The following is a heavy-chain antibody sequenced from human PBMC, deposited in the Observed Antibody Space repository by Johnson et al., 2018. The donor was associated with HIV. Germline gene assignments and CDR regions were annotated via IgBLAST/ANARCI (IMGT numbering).Heavy chain of an antibody. CDR2: ISYDGSNK. V-gene: IGHV3-30*14. Sequence: QVQLVESGGGLVQPGGSLRLSCAASGFTFSSYWMHWVRQAPGKGLEWVAVISYDGSNKYYADSVKGRFTISRDNSKNTLYLQMGSLRVEDMATYYCARARAKVVAGLDAFDIWGQGTMVTVSS. CDR1: GFTFSSYW. D-gene: IGHD6-19*01. CDR3: ARARAKVVAGLDAFDI. J-gene: IGHJ3*02.